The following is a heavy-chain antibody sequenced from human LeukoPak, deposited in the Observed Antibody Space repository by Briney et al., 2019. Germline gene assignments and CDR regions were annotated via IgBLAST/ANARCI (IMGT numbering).Heavy chain of an antibody. CDR3: ASRKRHYYGSGENAFDI. D-gene: IGHD3-10*01. J-gene: IGHJ3*02. Sequence: PGGSLRLSCAASGFTFSSYWMSWVRQAPGKGLEWVSYISSSSSTIYYADSVKGRFTISRDNAKNSLYLQMNSLRAEDTAVYYCASRKRHYYGSGENAFDIWGQGTMVTVSS. V-gene: IGHV3-48*04. CDR2: ISSSSSTI. CDR1: GFTFSSYW.